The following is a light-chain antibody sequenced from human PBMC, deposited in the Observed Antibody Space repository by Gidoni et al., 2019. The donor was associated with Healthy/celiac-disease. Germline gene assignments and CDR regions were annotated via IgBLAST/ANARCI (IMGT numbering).Light chain of an antibody. CDR1: SSDVGGYNY. CDR3: SSYTTSSTYV. Sequence: QSALTQPASVPGSPGQSITLSCAGTSSDVGGYNYVSWYQQHPGKAPKLIIYDVSNRPSGLSNRFSGSKSANTASLTISGLQAEDEADYYCSSYTTSSTYVFGTGTKVTVL. V-gene: IGLV2-14*03. J-gene: IGLJ1*01. CDR2: DVS.